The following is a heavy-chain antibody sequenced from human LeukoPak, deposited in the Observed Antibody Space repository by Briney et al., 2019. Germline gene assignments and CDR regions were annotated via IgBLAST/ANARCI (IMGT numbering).Heavy chain of an antibody. V-gene: IGHV3-48*02. Sequence: PGGSLRLSCAASGFTFITYSMNWVRQAPGKGLEWVSYISSGSSTIYYADSVKGRFTISRDNAKNSLFLQMNSLRNEDTAVYYCARDHGGRGFCSSTSCYAGSYFDYWGQGTLVTVSS. D-gene: IGHD2-2*01. CDR3: ARDHGGRGFCSSTSCYAGSYFDY. J-gene: IGHJ4*02. CDR1: GFTFITYS. CDR2: ISSGSSTI.